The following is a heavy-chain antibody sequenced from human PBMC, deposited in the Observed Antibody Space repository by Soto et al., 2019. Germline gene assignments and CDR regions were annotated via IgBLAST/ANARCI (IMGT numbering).Heavy chain of an antibody. Sequence: ESGGGVVQSGRSLSLSCAASGFALSDHAMHWVRQAPGKGLEWVTLLSYNRDNEKYADSVRGRFTISRDNSKNTVYLQMNSLRPEDTAVYYCARGSGPGSYLIDHWGRGILVTVSS. CDR3: ARGSGPGSYLIDH. J-gene: IGHJ4*02. D-gene: IGHD3-10*01. V-gene: IGHV3-30-3*01. CDR2: LSYNRDNE. CDR1: GFALSDHA.